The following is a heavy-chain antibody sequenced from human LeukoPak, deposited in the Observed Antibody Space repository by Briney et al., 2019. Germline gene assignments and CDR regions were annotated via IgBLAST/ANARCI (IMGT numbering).Heavy chain of an antibody. CDR2: ISGSGGST. CDR1: GFTFSSYA. D-gene: IGHD3-3*01. V-gene: IGHV3-23*01. CDR3: MRWTHDSGYYYMDV. Sequence: PGGSLRLSCAASGFTFSSYAMSWVRQAPGKGLEWVSAISGSGGSTYYADSVKGRFTISRDNAKNSLYLEMHSLRAEDTAVYYCMRWTHDSGYYYMDVWGKGTTVTVSS. J-gene: IGHJ6*03.